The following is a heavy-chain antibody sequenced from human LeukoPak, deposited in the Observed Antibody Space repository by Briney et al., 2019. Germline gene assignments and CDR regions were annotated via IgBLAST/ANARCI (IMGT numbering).Heavy chain of an antibody. D-gene: IGHD1-1*01. CDR3: ARGGNWNSYYFDY. CDR2: ISTSGST. Sequence: SETLSLTCSVSGDSISSTNNYWHWIRQPAGKGLEWIGHISTSGSTNYNASLQSRVTISVDTSKSQFSLRMNSVTAADTAVYYCARGGNWNSYYFDYWGQGSLVTVSS. V-gene: IGHV4-61*09. J-gene: IGHJ4*02. CDR1: GDSISSTNNY.